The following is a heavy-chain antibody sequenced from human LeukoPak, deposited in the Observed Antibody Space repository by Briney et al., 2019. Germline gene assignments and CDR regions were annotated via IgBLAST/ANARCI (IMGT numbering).Heavy chain of an antibody. V-gene: IGHV3-21*01. D-gene: IGHD6-13*01. CDR2: ISSSSSYI. Sequence: GGSLRLSCAASGFTFSSYSMNWVRQAPGKGLEWVSSISSSSSYIYYADSVKGRFTISRDNAKNSLYLQMNSLRAEDTAVYYCARDIAAAGTAGHGYWGQGTLVTVSS. CDR3: ARDIAAAGTAGHGY. CDR1: GFTFSSYS. J-gene: IGHJ4*02.